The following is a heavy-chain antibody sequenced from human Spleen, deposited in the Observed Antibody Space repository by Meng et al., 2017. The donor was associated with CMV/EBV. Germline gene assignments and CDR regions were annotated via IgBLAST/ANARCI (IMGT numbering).Heavy chain of an antibody. CDR3: TTGGAA. V-gene: IGHV3-21*03. J-gene: IGHJ5*02. CDR2: ISSSSSYI. CDR1: GFTLSNYE. Sequence: GGSLRLSCAASGFTLSNYEVNWVRQAPGKGLEWVSSISSSSSYIYYADSVKGRFTISRDDSTNTLYLQMNNLRSEDTGVYYCTTGGAAWGQGTLVTVSS.